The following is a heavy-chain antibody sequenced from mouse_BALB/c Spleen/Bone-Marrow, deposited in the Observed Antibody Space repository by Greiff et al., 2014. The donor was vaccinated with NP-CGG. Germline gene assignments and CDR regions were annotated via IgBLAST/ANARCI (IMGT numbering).Heavy chain of an antibody. V-gene: IGHV14-3*02. CDR3: AGASYYAMDY. Sequence: EVQLQQSGAELVKPGASVKLSCTASGFNIKDIYMHWVKQRPEQGLEWIGRIDPANGNTKYDPKFQGKATITADTSSNTAYLQLSRLTSEDTAVYYCAGASYYAMDYWGQGTTVTVSS. CDR1: GFNIKDIY. CDR2: IDPANGNT. J-gene: IGHJ4*01.